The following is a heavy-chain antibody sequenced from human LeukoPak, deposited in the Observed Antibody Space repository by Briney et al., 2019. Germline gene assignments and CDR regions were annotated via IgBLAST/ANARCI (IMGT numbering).Heavy chain of an antibody. CDR1: GFAFRNDI. CDR2: ISNDESYI. V-gene: IGHV3-30*04. CDR3: VRERDGFDV. Sequence: SRRLSCAASGFAFRNDIMDGVRQAPGKGLEWVSGISNDESYIHYADSVKGRFTIFRDISRNTLFLKMDSLRAEDTALYYCVRERDGFDVRGQGTMVTVSS. J-gene: IGHJ3*01.